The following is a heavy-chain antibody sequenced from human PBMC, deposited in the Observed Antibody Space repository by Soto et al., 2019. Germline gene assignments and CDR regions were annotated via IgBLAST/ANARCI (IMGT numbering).Heavy chain of an antibody. Sequence: GGSLRLSCTGSGFSFDDYAMHWVRQVPGKGLEWVAGINYNSDAMGYVDSVKGRFTISRDNAKNSLYLQMNSLRAEDTAVYYCARVDDSAWYTRDYWGQGTLVTVSS. J-gene: IGHJ4*02. CDR3: ARVDDSAWYTRDY. CDR1: GFSFDDYA. D-gene: IGHD6-19*01. CDR2: INYNSDAM. V-gene: IGHV3-9*01.